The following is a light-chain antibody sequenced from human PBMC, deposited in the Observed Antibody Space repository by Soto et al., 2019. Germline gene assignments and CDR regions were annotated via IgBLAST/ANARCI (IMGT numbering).Light chain of an antibody. CDR2: GAA. V-gene: IGKV3-20*01. J-gene: IGKJ4*01. CDR1: QGVSSSY. CDR3: QHYRIS. Sequence: EMVLTQSPGTLSLSPGERATLSCRDSQGVSSSYLAWYQQRPGQPPRLLIYGAASRATVFPGRFSGSGSGTAFTLTITRLEPEDFGVYYCQHYRISFGGGTKVEIK.